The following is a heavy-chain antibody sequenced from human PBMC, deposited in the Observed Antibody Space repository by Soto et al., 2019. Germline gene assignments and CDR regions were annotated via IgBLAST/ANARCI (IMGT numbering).Heavy chain of an antibody. V-gene: IGHV3-48*02. CDR3: VKSRDI. J-gene: IGHJ4*02. CDR2: ISGGSDSI. Sequence: PGVCLRLSCEASGFSFSSFGMNWVRQAPGKGLEWVAYISGGSDSIYYADSVKGRFTISRDNAKSSVYLQMNNLRHDDTALYYCVKSRDIWGQGSRVTVSS. CDR1: GFSFSSFG. D-gene: IGHD2-15*01.